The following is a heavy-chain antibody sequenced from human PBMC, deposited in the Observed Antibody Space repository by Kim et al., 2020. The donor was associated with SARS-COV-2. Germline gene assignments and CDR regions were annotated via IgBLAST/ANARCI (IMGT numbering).Heavy chain of an antibody. V-gene: IGHV3-23*01. CDR1: GFTFTGYA. CDR2: IDGSDGTT. D-gene: IGHD2-21*01. Sequence: GGSLRLSCTTSGFTFTGYAMSWVRQAPGKGLEWVSSIDGSDGTTYFVDPVKGRFTISRDNSKNTLYLQMSTLRADDTAVYYCVKGGWGSIWDHWGQGTLVTVAS. CDR3: VKGGWGSIWDH. J-gene: IGHJ4*02.